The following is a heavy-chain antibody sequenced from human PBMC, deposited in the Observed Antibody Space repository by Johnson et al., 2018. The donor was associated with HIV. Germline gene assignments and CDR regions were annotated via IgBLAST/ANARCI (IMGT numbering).Heavy chain of an antibody. CDR3: AKVAATMGSDAFDD. J-gene: IGHJ3*01. D-gene: IGHD3-10*01. CDR2: ISYDGSNK. Sequence: QVLLVESGGGLVQPGGSLRLSCAASGITFSSYAMHWVRQAPGKGLEWVAVISYDGSNKYYADSVKGRFTISRDNSKNTLNLQMNSLRAEDTAVYYCAKVAATMGSDAFDDWGQRTMVTVSS. V-gene: IGHV3-30*04. CDR1: GITFSSYA.